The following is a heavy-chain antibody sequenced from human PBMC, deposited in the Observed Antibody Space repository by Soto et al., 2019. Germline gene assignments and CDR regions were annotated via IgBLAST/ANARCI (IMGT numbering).Heavy chain of an antibody. CDR3: AASIFYYGMDV. Sequence: GESLKISCKGFGYTFTNYWIGWVRQMPGKGPEWMGIIYPGDSDTKYNPSFQGQVTISAGKSITTTYLQWSSLKASDTAIYYCAASIFYYGMDVWGQGTTVTVSS. CDR2: IYPGDSDT. J-gene: IGHJ6*02. V-gene: IGHV5-51*01. CDR1: GYTFTNYW.